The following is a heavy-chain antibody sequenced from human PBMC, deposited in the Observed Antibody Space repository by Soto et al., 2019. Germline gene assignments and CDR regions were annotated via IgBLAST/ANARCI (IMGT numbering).Heavy chain of an antibody. Sequence: QVQLQESGPGLVKPSQTLSLTCTVSGGSISSGSYYWSWIRQHPGKGLEWIGYIYYSGSTYYNPSLKSRVTMSVATSNNQFSLKLSSVTAADTAVYYCARGGGVLVIGLFDSWGQGTLVTVSS. CDR3: ARGGGVLVIGLFDS. J-gene: IGHJ4*02. CDR1: GGSISSGSYY. CDR2: IYYSGST. V-gene: IGHV4-31*03. D-gene: IGHD2-8*02.